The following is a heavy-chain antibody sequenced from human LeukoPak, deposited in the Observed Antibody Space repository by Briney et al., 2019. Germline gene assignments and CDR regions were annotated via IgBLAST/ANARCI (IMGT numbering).Heavy chain of an antibody. CDR2: IGGSGSYT. J-gene: IGHJ4*02. V-gene: IGHV3-23*01. CDR3: ARDWYDY. CDR1: GFTFSTYA. D-gene: IGHD6-13*01. Sequence: GGSLRLSCAASGFTFSTYAMIWVRQAPGKGLEWVSVIGGSGSYTYYADSVKGRFTISRDDSKDTLYLQMNSLRPEDTAVYYCARDWYDYWGQGTLVTVSS.